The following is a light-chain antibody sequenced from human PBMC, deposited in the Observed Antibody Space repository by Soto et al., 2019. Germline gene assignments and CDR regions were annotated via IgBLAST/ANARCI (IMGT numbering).Light chain of an antibody. V-gene: IGLV2-8*01. CDR2: DVS. J-gene: IGLJ3*02. CDR1: SSDVGAYNY. Sequence: QSVLTQPPSASGSPGQSVTISCTGTSSDVGAYNYVSWYQQHPGKAPKLMIYDVSKRPSGVPDRFSGSKSGNTASLTVSGLQSDDEADLYFMSYAGSSIWVFGGGTQLTVL. CDR3: MSYAGSSIWV.